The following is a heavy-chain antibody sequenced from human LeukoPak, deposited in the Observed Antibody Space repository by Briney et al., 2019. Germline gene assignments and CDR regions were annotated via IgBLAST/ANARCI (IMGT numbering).Heavy chain of an antibody. CDR1: GFTFSSYA. Sequence: GGSLRLSCAASGFTFSSYAMNWVRQAPGKGLEWVSYISSSGSTIYYADSVKGRFTISRDNAKNTLYLQMNSLRAEDTAIYYCARVIRAAPGKGYFDYWGQGTLVTVSS. J-gene: IGHJ4*02. V-gene: IGHV3-48*03. D-gene: IGHD6-13*01. CDR3: ARVIRAAPGKGYFDY. CDR2: ISSSGSTI.